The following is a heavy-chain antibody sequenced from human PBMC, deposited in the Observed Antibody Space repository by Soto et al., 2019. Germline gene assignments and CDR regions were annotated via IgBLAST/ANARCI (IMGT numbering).Heavy chain of an antibody. CDR1: GFTFSSYW. CDR3: AGEGQADNYYYYGMDV. J-gene: IGHJ6*02. D-gene: IGHD2-15*01. CDR2: IKQDGSEK. V-gene: IGHV3-7*01. Sequence: EVPLVESGGGLVQPGGSLRLSCAASGFTFSSYWMSWVRQAPGKGLEWVANIKQDGSEKYYVDSVKGRFTISRDNAKNSLYLQMNSLRAEDTVVYYCAGEGQADNYYYYGMDVWGQGTTVTVSS.